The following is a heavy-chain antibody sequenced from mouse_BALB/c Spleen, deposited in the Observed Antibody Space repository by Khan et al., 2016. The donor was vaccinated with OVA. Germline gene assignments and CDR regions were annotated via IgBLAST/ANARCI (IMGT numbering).Heavy chain of an antibody. D-gene: IGHD1-1*01. Sequence: QVQLQQSGAELAKPGASVKMSCKASGYTFINYWILWVKQRPGQGLEWIGYINPSTGYTEYNQNFKDKATLTADKSSSTAYMQLSSLTSEDSAFYDCARRGLRWDFDYWGQGTTLTVSS. CDR3: ARRGLRWDFDY. CDR2: INPSTGYT. J-gene: IGHJ2*01. V-gene: IGHV1-7*01. CDR1: GYTFINYW.